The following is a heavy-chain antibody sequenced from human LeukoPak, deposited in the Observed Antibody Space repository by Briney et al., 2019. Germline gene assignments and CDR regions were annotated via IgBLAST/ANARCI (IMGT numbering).Heavy chain of an antibody. D-gene: IGHD6-19*01. J-gene: IGHJ4*02. Sequence: GGSLRLSCAASGFTFGSYAMSWVRQAPGKGLEWVSAISGSGGSTYYADSVKGRFTISRDNSKNTLYLQMNSLRAEDTAVYYCAKPQYSSGWYDSFDYWGQGTPVTVSS. CDR1: GFTFGSYA. V-gene: IGHV3-23*01. CDR2: ISGSGGST. CDR3: AKPQYSSGWYDSFDY.